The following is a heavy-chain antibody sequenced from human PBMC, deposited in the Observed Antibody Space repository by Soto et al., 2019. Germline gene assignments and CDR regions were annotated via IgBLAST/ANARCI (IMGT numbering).Heavy chain of an antibody. Sequence: EVQLVESGGGLVQPGGSLRLSCAASGFVFSTYSMNWVRKAPGKWLEWVSYISSSSSTIYYEDSVQGRFTISRDNAKNSLYLQVNRLRDEDTAVYYCARPAGRVDYFDYWGQGTLVTVSS. CDR2: ISSSSSTI. J-gene: IGHJ4*02. CDR3: ARPAGRVDYFDY. V-gene: IGHV3-48*02. CDR1: GFVFSTYS. D-gene: IGHD2-15*01.